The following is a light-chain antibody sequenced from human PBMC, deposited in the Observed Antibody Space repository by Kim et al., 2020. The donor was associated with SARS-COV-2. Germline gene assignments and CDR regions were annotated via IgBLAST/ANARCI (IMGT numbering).Light chain of an antibody. Sequence: DIQMTQSPSTLSAFVGDRVTITCQASQSVDGWLAWYQQKPGKAPTLLIYQASKLASGVPSRFSGSGSGTDFTLTVNNLQPHDSAVYYCKQYETYWTFGPGTKVDIK. J-gene: IGKJ1*01. CDR1: QSVDGW. CDR2: QAS. CDR3: KQYETYWT. V-gene: IGKV1-5*03.